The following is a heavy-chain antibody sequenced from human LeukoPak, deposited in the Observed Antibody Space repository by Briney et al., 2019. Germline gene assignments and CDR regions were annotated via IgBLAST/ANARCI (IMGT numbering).Heavy chain of an antibody. CDR2: IYYSGST. CDR3: ARRIANRNWFDP. CDR1: GDSISSLIYY. D-gene: IGHD1/OR15-1a*01. Sequence: PSETLSLTCTVSGDSISSLIYYWGWIRQPAGKGLEWIGSIYYSGSTSYSPSLKSRVTISVDTSKNQFSLKLSSVTAADTAVYYCARRIANRNWFDPWGQGTLVTVSS. V-gene: IGHV4-39*01. J-gene: IGHJ5*02.